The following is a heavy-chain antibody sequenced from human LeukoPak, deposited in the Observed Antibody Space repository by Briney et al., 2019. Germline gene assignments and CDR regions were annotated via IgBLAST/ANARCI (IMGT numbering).Heavy chain of an antibody. CDR1: SGSFSGYY. D-gene: IGHD4-4*01. CDR3: ARGLYSNYALDV. Sequence: PSETLSLTCAVYSGSFSGYYWSWIRQPPGKGLEWIGEINHSGSTNYNPSLKSRVTISVDTSKNQFSLKLSSVTAADTAVYYCARGLYSNYALDVWGQGTTVTVSS. J-gene: IGHJ6*02. CDR2: INHSGST. V-gene: IGHV4-34*01.